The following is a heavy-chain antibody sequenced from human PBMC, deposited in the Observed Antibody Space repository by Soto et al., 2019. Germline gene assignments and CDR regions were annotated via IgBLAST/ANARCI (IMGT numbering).Heavy chain of an antibody. CDR3: ARVAFVVVPAAINYFDY. J-gene: IGHJ4*02. CDR2: ISSNGGST. Sequence: GGSLRLSCSASGFTFSIYAMYWVRQAPGKGLEYVSGISSNGGSTYYADSVKGRFTISRDNSKNTLYLQMNSLRAEDTAVYYCARVAFVVVPAAINYFDYWGQGTLVTVSS. CDR1: GFTFSIYA. V-gene: IGHV3-64*04. D-gene: IGHD2-2*01.